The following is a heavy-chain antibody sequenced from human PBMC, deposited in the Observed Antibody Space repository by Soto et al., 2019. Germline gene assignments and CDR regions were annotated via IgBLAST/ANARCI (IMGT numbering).Heavy chain of an antibody. CDR3: VTDHSDAGY. D-gene: IGHD2-15*01. CDR2: IKSKTSGGTT. J-gene: IGHJ4*02. V-gene: IGHV3-15*07. Sequence: EVQLVESGGGLVKPGGSLRLSCAVSGFTISDAWMNWVRQAPGKGLEWVGRIKSKTSGGTTDYAAPVKGRFTISRDDSKNTLYLQMLGLKTEDTAVYYCVTDHSDAGYWGQGTLVSVSS. CDR1: GFTISDAW.